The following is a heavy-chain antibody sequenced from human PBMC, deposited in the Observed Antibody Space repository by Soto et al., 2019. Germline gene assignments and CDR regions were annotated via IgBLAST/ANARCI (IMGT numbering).Heavy chain of an antibody. CDR2: ISSSSSYI. CDR3: AREAICGALYYYYYYYMDV. D-gene: IGHD3-3*01. CDR1: GFTFSSYS. V-gene: IGHV3-21*01. J-gene: IGHJ6*03. Sequence: EVQLVESGGGLVKPGGSLRLSCAASGFTFSSYSMNWVRQAPGKGLEWVSSISSSSSYIYYADSVKGRFTISRDNAKTSLYLQMSGLRAEDTAVYYCAREAICGALYYYYYYYMDVWGKGTTVTVSS.